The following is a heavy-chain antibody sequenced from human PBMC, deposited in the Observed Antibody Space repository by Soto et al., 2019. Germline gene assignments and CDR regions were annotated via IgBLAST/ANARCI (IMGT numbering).Heavy chain of an antibody. V-gene: IGHV1-18*01. CDR3: ALFSWGGYYIPLDY. D-gene: IGHD3-10*01. CDR2: ISVYNGNT. J-gene: IGHJ4*02. Sequence: GASVKVSCKASGYTFTNYAISWVRQAPGQGLEWMGWISVYNGNTNYAQNLQGRVTMTTDTSTSTAYMELRSLRSDDTAVYYCALFSWGGYYIPLDYWGQGTLVTVSS. CDR1: GYTFTNYA.